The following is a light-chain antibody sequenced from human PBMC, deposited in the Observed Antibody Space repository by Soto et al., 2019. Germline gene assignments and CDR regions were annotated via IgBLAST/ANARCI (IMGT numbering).Light chain of an antibody. CDR1: QSISSY. J-gene: IGKJ1*01. CDR2: DAT. CDR3: QQSYSSPPT. Sequence: DIQMTQSPSSLSASVGDRVTITCRASQSISSYLNWYQQRPGKAPNLLIYDATRLHSGVPPRFSGSGYGTDFTLTITSLQLEDFATYYCQQSYSSPPTFGQGTKVDIK. V-gene: IGKV1-39*01.